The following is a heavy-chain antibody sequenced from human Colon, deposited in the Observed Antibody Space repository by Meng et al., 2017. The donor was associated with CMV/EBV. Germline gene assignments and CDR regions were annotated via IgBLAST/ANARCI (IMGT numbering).Heavy chain of an antibody. Sequence: ASGFTFSNYHMHWVRQAPGRGLEWVAVISDDGSRTYYADSVKGRFTISRDNSKITLYLQMDNLIREDTAFYYCAKDRVGGGATTFDSWGQGTLVTVSS. J-gene: IGHJ4*02. CDR3: AKDRVGGGATTFDS. V-gene: IGHV3-30*18. D-gene: IGHD3-16*01. CDR1: GFTFSNYH. CDR2: ISDDGSRT.